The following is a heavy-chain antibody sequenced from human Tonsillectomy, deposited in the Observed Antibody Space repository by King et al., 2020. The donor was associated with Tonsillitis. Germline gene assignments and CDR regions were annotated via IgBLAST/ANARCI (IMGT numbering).Heavy chain of an antibody. Sequence: VQLVESGAEVKKPGASVKVSCKASGYIFTSSDISWVRQAPGQGLEWMGWISAYNGHINYAQKLQGRVTMTTDTSTSTAYMELRSLRSDDTAVYYCARGLVRGVILDYFAYWGQGTLFSVSS. CDR1: GYIFTSSD. D-gene: IGHD3-10*01. CDR3: ARGLVRGVILDYFAY. V-gene: IGHV1-18*01. J-gene: IGHJ4*02. CDR2: ISAYNGHI.